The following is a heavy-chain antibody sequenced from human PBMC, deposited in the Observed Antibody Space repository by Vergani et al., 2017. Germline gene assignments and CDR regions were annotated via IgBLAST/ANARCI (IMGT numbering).Heavy chain of an antibody. J-gene: IGHJ6*02. CDR2: IKSTFDRGTT. CDR3: TTDPQYFGDGSGYWLRDHHYYGMDV. D-gene: IGHD2-21*01. V-gene: IGHV3-15*07. Sequence: EVQLVESGGGIVKPGGSLRLSCVASGFSFRNAWMNWVRRTPGKGLEWVGRIKSTFDRGTTDYASAVKGRFTISRDDSKNTLFLQMNGLKTEDIGVYYCTTDPQYFGDGSGYWLRDHHYYGMDVWGQGTTVTVSS. CDR1: GFSFRNAW.